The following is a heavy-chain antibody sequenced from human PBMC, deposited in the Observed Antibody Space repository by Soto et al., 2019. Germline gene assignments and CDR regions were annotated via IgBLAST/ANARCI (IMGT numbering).Heavy chain of an antibody. CDR2: IIPIFGTA. CDR3: AREALRYDSSGYYSRADDY. J-gene: IGHJ4*02. D-gene: IGHD3-22*01. Sequence: QVQLVQSGAEVKKPGSSVKVSCKASGGTFSSYAISWVRQAPGQGLEWMGGIIPIFGTANYAQKFQGRVTITADESTSTAYMELSSLRSEDTAVYYCAREALRYDSSGYYSRADDYWGQETLVTVSS. CDR1: GGTFSSYA. V-gene: IGHV1-69*01.